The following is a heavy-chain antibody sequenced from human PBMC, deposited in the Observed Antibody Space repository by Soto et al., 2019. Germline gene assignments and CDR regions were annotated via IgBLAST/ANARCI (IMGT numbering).Heavy chain of an antibody. CDR1: GASVSSDDFY. Sequence: QVQLRESGPGLVKPSQTLSLTCSVSGASVSSDDFYWSWIRHRPGEGLEWVGYIHVRVNTYYNPSLKSLFTMSLDTSKNHLSPTGIFVTVAYTAVYFCTRVSPPPPYFSYNGMDVCGQGATVTGSS. CDR3: TRVSPPPPYFSYNGMDV. V-gene: IGHV4-31*01. J-gene: IGHJ6*01. CDR2: IHVRVNT.